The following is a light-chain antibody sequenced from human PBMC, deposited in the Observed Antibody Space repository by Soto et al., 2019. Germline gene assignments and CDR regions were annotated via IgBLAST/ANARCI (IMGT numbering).Light chain of an antibody. V-gene: IGKV1-39*01. CDR1: QSISSY. CDR2: SAS. J-gene: IGKJ2*01. Sequence: DIQLTQSPSSLSASVGDRVTITCRASQSISSYLHWYQQKPGQAPKLLIYSASSLQSGVPSRFSGSGSGTDFTLTISSLQPEDFANYYCQQSYSTPYTFGQGTKLEIK. CDR3: QQSYSTPYT.